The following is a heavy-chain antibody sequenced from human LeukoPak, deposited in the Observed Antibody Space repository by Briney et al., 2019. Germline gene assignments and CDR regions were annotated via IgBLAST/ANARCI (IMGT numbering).Heavy chain of an antibody. CDR3: ARGTGTGWRFDF. D-gene: IGHD3/OR15-3a*01. J-gene: IGHJ4*02. CDR2: ISFSGSYI. CDR1: GFTFGFYE. Sequence: GGSLRLSCATSGFTFGFYEMNWVRQAPGKGLEWVSSISFSGSYIYYADSVKGRFTISRDNAKNSVYLQMNSLRDDDTAVYYCARGTGTGWRFDFWGQGTLVTVSS. V-gene: IGHV3-21*01.